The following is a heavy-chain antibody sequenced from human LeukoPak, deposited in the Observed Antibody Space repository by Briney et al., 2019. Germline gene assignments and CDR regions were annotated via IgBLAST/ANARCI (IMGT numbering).Heavy chain of an antibody. J-gene: IGHJ4*02. V-gene: IGHV5-10-1*01. Sequence: GESLKISCKGTGYSFTSYWISWLRQKPGKGLEWMGRIDPSDSYTNYSPSFQGHVTISADKSISTAYLQWSSLKASDTAMYYCAARWNDDLDFDYWGQGTLVTVSS. CDR2: IDPSDSYT. D-gene: IGHD1-1*01. CDR3: AARWNDDLDFDY. CDR1: GYSFTSYW.